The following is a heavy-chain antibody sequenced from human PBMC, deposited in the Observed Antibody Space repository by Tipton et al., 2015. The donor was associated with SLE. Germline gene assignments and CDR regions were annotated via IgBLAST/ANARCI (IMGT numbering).Heavy chain of an antibody. J-gene: IGHJ5*02. CDR1: GFNFRTHG. CDR3: ARDYSASLPWFGP. Sequence: SLRLSCGVSGFNFRTHGMHWVRQAPGKGLEWVSSISGSSSYIIYADSVKGRFTTSRDNAKNSVFLQMNRLRVDDTAVYYCARDYSASLPWFGPWGQGTLVTVSS. V-gene: IGHV3-21*03. CDR2: ISGSSSYI. D-gene: IGHD2-2*01.